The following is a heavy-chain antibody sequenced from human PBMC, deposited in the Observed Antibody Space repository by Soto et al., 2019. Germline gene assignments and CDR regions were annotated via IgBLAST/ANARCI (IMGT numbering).Heavy chain of an antibody. CDR2: IYSGGST. CDR3: ARDPSPPLYFQH. CDR1: GFTVSSNS. Sequence: EVQLVESGGGLVQPGGSLRLSCAASGFTVSSNSMSWVRQAPGKGLEWVSVIYSGGSTYYADSVKGRFTISRDNSKNTLYLQMNSLRAEDTAVYYCARDPSPPLYFQHWGQGTLVTVSS. V-gene: IGHV3-66*01. J-gene: IGHJ1*01.